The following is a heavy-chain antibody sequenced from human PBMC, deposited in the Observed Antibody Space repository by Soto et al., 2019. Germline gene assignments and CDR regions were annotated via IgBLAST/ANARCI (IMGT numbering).Heavy chain of an antibody. D-gene: IGHD4-4*01. CDR2: INHSGST. CDR1: GGSFSGYY. J-gene: IGHJ6*02. CDR3: ARGTVTPRSYYYYYGMDV. V-gene: IGHV4-34*01. Sequence: QVQLQQWGAGLLKPSETLSLTCAVYGGSFSGYYWSWIRQPPGKGLEWIGEINHSGSTNYNPSLKRRVTISVDTSKNQFSLKLSSVTAADTAVYYCARGTVTPRSYYYYYGMDVWGQGTTGTVSS.